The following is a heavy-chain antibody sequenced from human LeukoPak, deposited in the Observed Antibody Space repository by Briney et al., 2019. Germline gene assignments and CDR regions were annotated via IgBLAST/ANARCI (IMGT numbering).Heavy chain of an antibody. V-gene: IGHV1-2*02. Sequence: ASVKVSCKASGYTFTGYYMHWVRQAPGQGLEWMGWINPNSGGTNYAQKFQGRVTMTRDTSISTAYMELSRLRSDDTAVYYCARESVDTAMTDAFDIWGQGTMVTVSS. CDR3: ARESVDTAMTDAFDI. CDR1: GYTFTGYY. J-gene: IGHJ3*02. D-gene: IGHD5-18*01. CDR2: INPNSGGT.